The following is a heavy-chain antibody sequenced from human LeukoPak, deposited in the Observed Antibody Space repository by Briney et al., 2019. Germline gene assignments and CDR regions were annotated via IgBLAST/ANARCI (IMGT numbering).Heavy chain of an antibody. J-gene: IGHJ5*02. V-gene: IGHV3-9*01. CDR3: AKDMSPYSSGWLNWFDP. CDR1: GFTFDDYA. Sequence: PGGSLRLSCAASGFTFDDYAMHWVRQAPGKGLEWVSGISWNSGSIGYADSVKGRFTISRDNAKSSLYLQMNSLRAEDTALYYCAKDMSPYSSGWLNWFDPWGQGTLVTVSS. CDR2: ISWNSGSI. D-gene: IGHD6-19*01.